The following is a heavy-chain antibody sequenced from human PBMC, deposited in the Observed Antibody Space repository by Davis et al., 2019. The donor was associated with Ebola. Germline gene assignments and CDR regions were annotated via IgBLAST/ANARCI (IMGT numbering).Heavy chain of an antibody. CDR1: GYTFTGYA. Sequence: ASVKVSCKASGYTFTGYAMNWLRRAPGQGFEWLGWINTNTGNPTYAQGFTGRFVFSLDTSVSTAYLQISSLEAEDTAVYYCARARYCSGGSCYSLDLGQGTLVTVSS. D-gene: IGHD2-15*01. J-gene: IGHJ4*02. CDR3: ARARYCSGGSCYSLD. CDR2: INTNTGNP. V-gene: IGHV7-4-1*02.